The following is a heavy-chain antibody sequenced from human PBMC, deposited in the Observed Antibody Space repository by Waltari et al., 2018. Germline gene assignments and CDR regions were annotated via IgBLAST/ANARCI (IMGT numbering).Heavy chain of an antibody. CDR1: GDNVTNNSAA. V-gene: IGHV6-1*01. Sequence: QVQLQQLGPGLVKPSETLSLTCAISGDNVTNNSAAWNWIRQSPSRGLEGVRVTYYRSKWYSDYAVSVSCLITISPDTSKNQFSLQFNSVTPEDTAVYFCVRGGSFCSGGTCYGYFDYWGQGTLVTVSS. D-gene: IGHD2-15*01. CDR3: VRGGSFCSGGTCYGYFDY. CDR2: TYYRSKWYS. J-gene: IGHJ4*02.